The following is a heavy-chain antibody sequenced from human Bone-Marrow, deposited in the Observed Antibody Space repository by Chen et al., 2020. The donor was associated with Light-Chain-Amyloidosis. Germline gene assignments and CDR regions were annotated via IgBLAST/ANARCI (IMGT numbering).Heavy chain of an antibody. J-gene: IGHJ4*02. CDR3: ARRGDGYNFDY. D-gene: IGHD5-12*01. V-gene: IGHV5-51*01. CDR2: IYPDDSDA. Sequence: EVQLELSGPEVKKPGESLKISCKGSGYTFPNYWIGWVRQMPGKGLEWMGVIYPDDSDARYSPSFEGQVTISADKSITTAYLQWRSLKASDTAMYYCARRGDGYNFDYWGQGTLVTVSS. CDR1: GYTFPNYW.